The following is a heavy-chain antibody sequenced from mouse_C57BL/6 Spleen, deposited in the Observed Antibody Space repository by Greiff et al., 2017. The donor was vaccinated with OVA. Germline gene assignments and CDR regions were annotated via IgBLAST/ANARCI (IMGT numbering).Heavy chain of an antibody. CDR3: TCYYGSSAWFAY. J-gene: IGHJ3*01. CDR2: IDPENGDT. D-gene: IGHD1-1*01. CDR1: GFNIKDDY. V-gene: IGHV14-4*01. Sequence: EVKLMESGAELVRPGASVKLSCTASGFNIKDDYMHWVKQRPEQGLEWIGWIDPENGDTEYASKFQGKATITADTSSNTAYLQLSSLTSEDTAVYYCTCYYGSSAWFAYWGQGTLVTVSA.